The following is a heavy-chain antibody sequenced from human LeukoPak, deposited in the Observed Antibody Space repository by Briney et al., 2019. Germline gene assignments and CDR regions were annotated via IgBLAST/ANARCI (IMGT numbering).Heavy chain of an antibody. CDR3: ATENSGSYQGAHAFDI. CDR1: GYTFTSYD. D-gene: IGHD1-26*01. V-gene: IGHV1-8*02. Sequence: ASVKVSCKASGYTFTSYDINWVRQATGQGLEWMGWMNPNSGNIGYAQKFQGRVTTTTNTSISTAYMELSSLRSEDTAVYYCATENSGSYQGAHAFDIWGQGTMVTVSS. CDR2: MNPNSGNI. J-gene: IGHJ3*02.